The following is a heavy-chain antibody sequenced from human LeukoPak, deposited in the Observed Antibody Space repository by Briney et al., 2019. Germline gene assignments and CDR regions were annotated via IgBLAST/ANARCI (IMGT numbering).Heavy chain of an antibody. D-gene: IGHD2-8*02. Sequence: ASVKVSCKASGYTFTSYDINWVRQATGQGLEWMGWMNPNSGNTGYGQKFQGRVTMTRNTSISTAYMELSSLRSEDTAVYYCARGPPGGYYMDVWGKGTTVTVSS. CDR2: MNPNSGNT. V-gene: IGHV1-8*01. J-gene: IGHJ6*03. CDR3: ARGPPGGYYMDV. CDR1: GYTFTSYD.